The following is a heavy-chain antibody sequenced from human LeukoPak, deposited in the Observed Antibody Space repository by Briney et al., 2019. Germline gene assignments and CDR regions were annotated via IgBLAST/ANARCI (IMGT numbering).Heavy chain of an antibody. J-gene: IGHJ6*03. V-gene: IGHV1-46*01. CDR1: GYTFTSYY. CDR3: ARDFRVVNANYYYYYMDV. Sequence: ASVKVSCKASGYTFTSYYMHWVRQAPGQGLEWMGIINPSGGSTSYAQKFQGRVTMTRDMSTSTVYMELSSLRSEDTAVYYCARDFRVVNANYYYYYMDVWGKGTTVTVSS. D-gene: IGHD3-3*01. CDR2: INPSGGST.